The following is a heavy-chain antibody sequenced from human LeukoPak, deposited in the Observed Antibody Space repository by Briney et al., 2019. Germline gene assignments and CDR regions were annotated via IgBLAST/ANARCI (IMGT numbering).Heavy chain of an antibody. CDR1: GYTFTDYY. CDR3: ARRVPGYDSSGPEDAFDI. Sequence: VASVKVSCKASGYTFTDYYIHWVRQAPGQGLEWMGWINSNSGATNSAQKFQGRVIMTRDTSISTAYMELSRLRSDDTAVYYCARRVPGYDSSGPEDAFDIWGQGTMVTVSS. CDR2: INSNSGAT. D-gene: IGHD3-22*01. V-gene: IGHV1-2*02. J-gene: IGHJ3*02.